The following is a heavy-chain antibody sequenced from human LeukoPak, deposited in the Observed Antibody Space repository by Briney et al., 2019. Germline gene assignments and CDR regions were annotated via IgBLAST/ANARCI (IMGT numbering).Heavy chain of an antibody. J-gene: IGHJ4*02. CDR1: GFTFSSYG. CDR3: ARDCSSTSCYSGKPD. Sequence: GGSLRLSCAASGFTFSSYGMHWVRQAPGKGLEWVAFIRYDGSNKYYADSVKGRFTISRDNAKNSLYLQMNSLRAEDTAVYYCARDCSSTSCYSGKPDWGQGTLVTVFS. D-gene: IGHD2-2*01. CDR2: IRYDGSNK. V-gene: IGHV3-30*02.